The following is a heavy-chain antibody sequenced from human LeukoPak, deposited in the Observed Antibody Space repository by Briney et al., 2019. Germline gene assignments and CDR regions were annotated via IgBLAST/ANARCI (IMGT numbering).Heavy chain of an antibody. CDR1: GDSVSSNSAA. D-gene: IGHD1-26*01. Sequence: SQTLSLTCAISGDSVSSNSAAWNWIRQSPSRGLEWLGRTYYRSKWYNDYAVSVKSRITINPDTSKNQFSLQLNSVTPDDTAVYYCARDRPYSGSPWLYFDYWGQGTLVTVSS. J-gene: IGHJ4*02. CDR3: ARDRPYSGSPWLYFDY. V-gene: IGHV6-1*01. CDR2: TYYRSKWYN.